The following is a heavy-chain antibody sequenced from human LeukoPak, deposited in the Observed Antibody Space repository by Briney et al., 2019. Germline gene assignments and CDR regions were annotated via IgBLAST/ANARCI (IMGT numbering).Heavy chain of an antibody. CDR1: GGSIRSSYYY. CDR2: IYHSGST. Sequence: SETLSLTCTVSGGSIRSSYYYWGWIRQPPGKGLEWIGYIYHSGSTNYNPSLKSRVTISVDTSKNQFSLMLSSVTAADTAVYYCARYSAPVTSIDYWGQGTLVTVSS. J-gene: IGHJ4*02. V-gene: IGHV4-61*05. CDR3: ARYSAPVTSIDY. D-gene: IGHD2-21*02.